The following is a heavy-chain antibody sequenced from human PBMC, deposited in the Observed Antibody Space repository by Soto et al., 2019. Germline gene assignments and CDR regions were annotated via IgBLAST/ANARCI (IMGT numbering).Heavy chain of an antibody. CDR2: IHYSGRA. J-gene: IGHJ5*02. CDR3: ARYYFDSSGYSNWFDP. V-gene: IGHV4-31*11. Sequence: SETLSLTCAVSGGSITSGAYYWTWIRQHPGKGLEWIAYIHYSGRAYYNPSLKSRVTISVDTSNNQFSLKLSSVTAADTAVYYCARYYFDSSGYSNWFDPWGQGTLVTVSS. D-gene: IGHD3-22*01. CDR1: GGSITSGAYY.